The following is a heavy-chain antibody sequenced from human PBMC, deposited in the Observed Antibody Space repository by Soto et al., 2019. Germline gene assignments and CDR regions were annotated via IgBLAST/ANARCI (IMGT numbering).Heavy chain of an antibody. Sequence: SETLSLTCTVSGGSISSGDYYWSWIRQPPGKGLEWIGYIYYSGITYYNPSLKSRLTISPDTSKNQFSLKLSSVTAADTAVYYCASRGGSYRYGYYFDYWGQGTLVTVSS. D-gene: IGHD3-16*02. V-gene: IGHV4-30-4*01. J-gene: IGHJ4*02. CDR2: IYYSGIT. CDR3: ASRGGSYRYGYYFDY. CDR1: GGSISSGDYY.